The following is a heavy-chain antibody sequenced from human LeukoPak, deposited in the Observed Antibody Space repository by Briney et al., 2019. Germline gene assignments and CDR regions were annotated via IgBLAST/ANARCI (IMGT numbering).Heavy chain of an antibody. D-gene: IGHD6-19*01. CDR2: ISSSSSTI. V-gene: IGHV3-48*01. Sequence: GSLRLSCAASGFTFSSYSMNWVRQAPGKGLEWVSYISSSSSTIYYADSVKGRFTNSRDNAKNSLYLQMNSLRAEDTAVYYCAKVEYSSGWSLDYWGQGTLVTVSS. CDR1: GFTFSSYS. J-gene: IGHJ4*02. CDR3: AKVEYSSGWSLDY.